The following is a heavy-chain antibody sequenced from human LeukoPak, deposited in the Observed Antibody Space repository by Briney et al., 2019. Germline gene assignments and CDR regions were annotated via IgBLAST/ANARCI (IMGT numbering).Heavy chain of an antibody. CDR3: ARVPGSGSYDLDY. J-gene: IGHJ4*02. CDR2: ISSSGSTI. CDR1: GFTFSDYY. V-gene: IGHV3-11*01. Sequence: GGSLRLSCAASGFTFSDYYMSWIRQAPGKGLEWVPYISSSGSTIYYADSVKGRFTISRDNAKHSLYLQMNSLRAEDTAVYYRARVPGSGSYDLDYWGQGTLVTVSS. D-gene: IGHD3-10*01.